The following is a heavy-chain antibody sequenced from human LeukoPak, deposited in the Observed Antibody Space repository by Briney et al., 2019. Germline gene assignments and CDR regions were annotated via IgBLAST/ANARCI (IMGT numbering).Heavy chain of an antibody. D-gene: IGHD3-22*01. V-gene: IGHV3-21*01. CDR3: ARDSPDDSSGSDYFDY. CDR1: GFTSSSYS. Sequence: GGSLRLSCAASGFTSSSYSMNWVRQAPGKGLEWVSSISSSSSYIYYADSVKGRFTISRDNAKNSLYLQMNSLRAEDTAVYYCARDSPDDSSGSDYFDYWGQGTLVTVSS. J-gene: IGHJ4*02. CDR2: ISSSSSYI.